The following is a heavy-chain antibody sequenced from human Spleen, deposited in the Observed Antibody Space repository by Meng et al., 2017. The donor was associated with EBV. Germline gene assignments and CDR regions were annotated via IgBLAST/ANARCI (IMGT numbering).Heavy chain of an antibody. CDR3: ASSPGEMATVLDF. J-gene: IGHJ4*02. CDR1: ADSFNDFT. Sequence: QVHLQQWGSGLVRPSETLSLTCTVLADSFNDFTWSWVRQSPGRGLEWIGEVTHNGSTIYHPSLKSRVAISVDTSKKQFSLTLHSPTVADTGIYFCASSPGEMATVLDFWDRGTLVTVSS. V-gene: IGHV4-34*01. CDR2: VTHNGST. D-gene: IGHD5-24*01.